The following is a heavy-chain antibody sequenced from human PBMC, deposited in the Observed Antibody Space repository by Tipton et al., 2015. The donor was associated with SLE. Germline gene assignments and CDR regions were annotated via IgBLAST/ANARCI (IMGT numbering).Heavy chain of an antibody. Sequence: TLSLTCTVSGYSISSGFYWGWIRQPPGKGLEWIGNIYHSGSTFYNPSLKSRVTISVDTSKNQFSLKLSSVTAADTAVYYCARELMGRDDAFDIWGQGTMVTVSS. D-gene: IGHD3-16*01. CDR2: IYHSGST. J-gene: IGHJ3*02. CDR1: GYSISSGFY. CDR3: ARELMGRDDAFDI. V-gene: IGHV4-38-2*02.